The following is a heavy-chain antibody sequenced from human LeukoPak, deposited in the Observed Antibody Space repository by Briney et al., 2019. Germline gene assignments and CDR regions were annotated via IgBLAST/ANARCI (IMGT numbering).Heavy chain of an antibody. CDR1: GLNFGNYW. Sequence: PGGSLRLSCVASGLNFGNYWMDWVRQAPGKGLEWVGNINQDGSAKNYVDSVKGRFTISRDNAEKSLYLHMNSLRAEDTAIYYCARDFESWGQGTLVTVSS. CDR2: INQDGSAK. V-gene: IGHV3-7*03. CDR3: ARDFES. J-gene: IGHJ4*02.